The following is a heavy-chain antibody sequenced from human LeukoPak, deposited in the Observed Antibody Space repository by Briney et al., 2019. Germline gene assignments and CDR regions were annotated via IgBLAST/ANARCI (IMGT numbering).Heavy chain of an antibody. J-gene: IGHJ4*02. Sequence: GGSLRLSCAASGFTFSSYGMHWVRQAPGKGLEWVAFIRYDGSNKYYADSVKGRFTISRDNSKNTLYLQMDSLRAEDTAVYYCAKGPYSSVDYWGQGTLVTVSS. CDR3: AKGPYSSVDY. D-gene: IGHD6-25*01. CDR1: GFTFSSYG. CDR2: IRYDGSNK. V-gene: IGHV3-30*02.